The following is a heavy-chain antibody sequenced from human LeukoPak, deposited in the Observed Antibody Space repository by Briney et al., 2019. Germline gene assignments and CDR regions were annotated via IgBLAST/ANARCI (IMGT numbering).Heavy chain of an antibody. CDR1: GFTVSSNY. J-gene: IGHJ4*02. CDR2: IYSGGST. Sequence: PGGSLRLSCAASGFTVSSNYMSWVRQAPGKGLEWVSVIYSGGSTYYADSVKGRFTISRDNSKNTLYLQMNSLRAEDTAVYYCAKKSRGSGSYYGDYWGQGILVTVSS. CDR3: AKKSRGSGSYYGDY. D-gene: IGHD3-10*01. V-gene: IGHV3-66*01.